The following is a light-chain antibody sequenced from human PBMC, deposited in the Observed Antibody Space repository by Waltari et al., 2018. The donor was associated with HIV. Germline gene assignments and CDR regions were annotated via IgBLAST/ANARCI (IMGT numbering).Light chain of an antibody. CDR2: EVS. CDR1: SSDVGGYNY. J-gene: IGLJ3*02. V-gene: IGLV2-8*01. Sequence: QSALTQPPSASGSPGQSVTISCTGTSSDVGGYNYVSWYQQHPRKAPKLMTYEVSKRPSGVPDRFSGSKSGNTASLTVSGLQAEDEADYYCSSSRVFGGGTKLTVL. CDR3: SSSRV.